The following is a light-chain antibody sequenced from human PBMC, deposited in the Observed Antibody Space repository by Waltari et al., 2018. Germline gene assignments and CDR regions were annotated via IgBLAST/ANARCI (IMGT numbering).Light chain of an antibody. V-gene: IGKV2-40*01. CDR2: GGS. CDR1: QSLLHTNGNTY. J-gene: IGKJ4*01. CDR3: VQAIAFPLT. Sequence: DNVMTQTPISMTINTGEPASISYRSSQSLLHTNGNTYLHWYLQKPGQSPQLLIYGGSNRASGVPDRFSGSGSGTDFTLKISKVEAEDVGVYYCVQAIAFPLTFGGGTKVEIK.